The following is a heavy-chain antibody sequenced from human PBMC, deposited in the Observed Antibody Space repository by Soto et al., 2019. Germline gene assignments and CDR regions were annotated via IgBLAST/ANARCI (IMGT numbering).Heavy chain of an antibody. J-gene: IGHJ4*02. CDR3: ASYVRAVDGRRNSRDYDY. CDR1: GYSISSGYY. D-gene: IGHD6-19*01. V-gene: IGHV4-38-2*01. CDR2: IYHSGST. Sequence: SETLSLTCAVSGYSISSGYYWGWIRQPPGKGLEWIGSIYHSGSTYYNPSLKSRVTISVDTSKNQFSLKMSSVTAADTAVYYWASYVRAVDGRRNSRDYDYWGQGTLVTVSS.